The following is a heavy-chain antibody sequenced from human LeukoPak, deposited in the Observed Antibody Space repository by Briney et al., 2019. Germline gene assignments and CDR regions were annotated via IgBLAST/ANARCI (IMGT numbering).Heavy chain of an antibody. J-gene: IGHJ4*02. CDR1: GFTFSSYS. D-gene: IGHD2-2*01. V-gene: IGHV3-21*01. CDR3: ARLYCSSTSCHFDY. CDR2: ISISSSYI. Sequence: PGGSLRLSCAASGFTFSSYSMSWVRQAPGKGLEWVSSISISSSYIYYADSVKERFTISRDNAKNSLYLQMNSLRAEDTAMYYCARLYCSSTSCHFDYWGQGTLVTVSS.